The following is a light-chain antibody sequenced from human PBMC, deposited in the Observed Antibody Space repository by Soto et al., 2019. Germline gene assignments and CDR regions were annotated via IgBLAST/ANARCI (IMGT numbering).Light chain of an antibody. CDR2: DAS. V-gene: IGKV1-5*01. J-gene: IGKJ1*01. CDR3: QHYNSYSEA. CDR1: QSISSR. Sequence: IQMTQSPSTLSSSVGDRVTLTCRASQSISSRLAWYQQKPGKAPKLLIYDASNLENGVPSRFRGSGSGTEFTLTISSLKPDDFETYYCQHYNSYSEAFGQGTKVDIK.